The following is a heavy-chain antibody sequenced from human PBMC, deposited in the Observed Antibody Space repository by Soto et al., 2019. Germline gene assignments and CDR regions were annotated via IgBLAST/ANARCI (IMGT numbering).Heavy chain of an antibody. Sequence: SETLSLTCAVYGGSFSGYYWSWICQPPGKGLEWIGEINHSGSTTYNPSLKSRVTISVDTSKNQFSLKLSSVTAADTAVYYCASGRTAAGRDRFNYWGQRTLVTV. CDR1: GGSFSGYY. CDR2: INHSGST. D-gene: IGHD6-13*01. CDR3: ASGRTAAGRDRFNY. J-gene: IGHJ4*02. V-gene: IGHV4-34*01.